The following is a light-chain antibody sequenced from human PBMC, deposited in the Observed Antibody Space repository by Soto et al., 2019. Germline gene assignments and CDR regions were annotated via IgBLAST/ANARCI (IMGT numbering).Light chain of an antibody. CDR1: QSVSSN. CDR2: GAS. V-gene: IGKV3-15*01. J-gene: IGKJ4*01. CDR3: QQYNNWPRT. Sequence: EIVMTQSPATLSVSPGERATLSCRASQSVSSNLAWYQQKPGQAPRLLIYGASTRATGIPDRFSGSGSGTECTLTISSLQSEEFAVYYCQQYNNWPRTFGGGTKVEIK.